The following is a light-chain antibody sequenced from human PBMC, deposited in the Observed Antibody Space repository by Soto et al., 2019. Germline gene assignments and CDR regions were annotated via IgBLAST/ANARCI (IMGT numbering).Light chain of an antibody. J-gene: IGKJ1*01. CDR2: DAS. CDR3: QQYSTWQT. CDR1: QSVGSN. Sequence: EIVMTQSPATLSVSPGERATLSCRASQSVGSNLAWYQQRPGQAPRLLIQDASTRATGTPARFSGSGSGTEFTLTISSLQAEDVAVYYCQQYSTWQTFGQGTKVEIK. V-gene: IGKV3-15*01.